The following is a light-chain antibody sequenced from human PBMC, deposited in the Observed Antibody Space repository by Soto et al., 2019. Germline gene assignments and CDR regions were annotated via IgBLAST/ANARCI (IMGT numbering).Light chain of an antibody. V-gene: IGKV1-5*01. CDR3: QHYNGY. J-gene: IGKJ2*01. CDR1: QIMYTW. Sequence: DIQMTQSPSTLSASVGDRVTITCRASQIMYTWLAWYQQKPGKAPKLLIYDATTLESGVPSMFSGSGSGTEFTLTISSLQPDDFATYYCQHYNGYFGQGTKLEI. CDR2: DAT.